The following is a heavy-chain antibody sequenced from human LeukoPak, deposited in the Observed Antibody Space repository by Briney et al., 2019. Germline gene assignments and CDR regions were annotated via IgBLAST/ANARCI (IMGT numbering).Heavy chain of an antibody. CDR3: ARVGGVLDY. V-gene: IGHV3-21*01. CDR2: ISSSSSYI. D-gene: IGHD1-26*01. Sequence: GGSLRLSCAASGFTFSSYSMNWVRQAPGKGLEWVSTISSSSSYIYYEDSGKGRFTISRDNPKNSLYLQMNSLRAEDTAVYYCARVGGVLDYWGQGTLVTVSS. CDR1: GFTFSSYS. J-gene: IGHJ4*02.